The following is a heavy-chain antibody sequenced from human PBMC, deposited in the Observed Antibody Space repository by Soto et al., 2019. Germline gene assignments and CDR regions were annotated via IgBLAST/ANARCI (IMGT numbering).Heavy chain of an antibody. D-gene: IGHD4-17*01. CDR2: IYYSGST. V-gene: IGHV4-59*01. CDR1: GSSISPYY. CDR3: ARVGGYYGDYQKFDY. J-gene: IGHJ4*02. Sequence: SETLSLTCTVSGSSISPYYWTWIRQPPGKGLEWIGNIYYSGSTNYKPSLKSRVTISVATSKKQLFLRLSSVTAADTAVYYCARVGGYYGDYQKFDYWGQGTLVTVSS.